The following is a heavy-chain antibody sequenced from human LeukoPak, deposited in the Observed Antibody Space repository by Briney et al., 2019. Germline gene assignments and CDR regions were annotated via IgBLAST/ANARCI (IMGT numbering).Heavy chain of an antibody. J-gene: IGHJ4*02. CDR1: GGSISSSSYY. D-gene: IGHD6-13*01. V-gene: IGHV4-39*01. Sequence: QASETLSLTCTVSGGSISSSSYYWGWIRQPPGKGLEWIGSIYYSGSTYYNPSLKSRVTISVDTSKNQFSLKLSSVTAADTVVYYCARHFSIAAAAASFDYWGQGTLVTVSS. CDR3: ARHFSIAAAAASFDY. CDR2: IYYSGST.